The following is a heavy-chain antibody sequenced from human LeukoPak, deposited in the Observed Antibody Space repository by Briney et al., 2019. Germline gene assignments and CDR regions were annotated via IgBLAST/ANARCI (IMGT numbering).Heavy chain of an antibody. CDR1: GFTFSSYS. D-gene: IGHD3-10*01. CDR2: ISSSSSTI. Sequence: GGSLRLSCAASGFTFSSYSMNWVRQAPGKGLEWVSHISSSSSTIYYADSVKGRFTISRDNAKNSLYLQMNSLRAEDTAVYYCARAGFTFSDYFGSFFDCWGQGTLVTVSS. V-gene: IGHV3-48*01. CDR3: ARAGFTFSDYFGSFFDC. J-gene: IGHJ5*01.